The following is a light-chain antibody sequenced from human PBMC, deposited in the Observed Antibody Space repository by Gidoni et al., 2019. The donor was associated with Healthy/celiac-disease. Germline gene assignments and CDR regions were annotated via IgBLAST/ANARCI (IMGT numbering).Light chain of an antibody. CDR3: QQLNSYPLT. V-gene: IGKV1-9*01. J-gene: IGKJ4*01. Sequence: DIQLTQSPSFLSASIGDRVTITFWASQGISSYLAWYQQKPGKAPKLLIYVASTLQSGVPSRFSGSGSGTEFTLTSSSLQPEDFATYYCQQLNSYPLTFGGGTKVEIK. CDR1: QGISSY. CDR2: VAS.